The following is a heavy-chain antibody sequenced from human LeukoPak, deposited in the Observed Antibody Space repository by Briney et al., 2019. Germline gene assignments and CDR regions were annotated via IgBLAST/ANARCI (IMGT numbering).Heavy chain of an antibody. CDR2: IADGGETT. CDR3: ARKAARTSGYDY. CDR1: GFTFNNYG. D-gene: IGHD3-22*01. J-gene: IGHJ4*02. V-gene: IGHV3-23*01. Sequence: PGGSLRHFCAVSGFTFNNYGMSWVRQAPGMGLEWVSAIADGGETTYYADSVKGRFTISRDYSKNTLYLQMNSVRAEDTAVYYCARKAARTSGYDYWGQGILVTVSS.